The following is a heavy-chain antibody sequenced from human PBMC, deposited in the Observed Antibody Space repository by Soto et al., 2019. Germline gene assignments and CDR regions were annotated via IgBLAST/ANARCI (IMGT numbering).Heavy chain of an antibody. CDR3: ARVVGCTNGACTNWFDP. Sequence: GGALRLSCAASVFTFSDYYMSWIRQAPGNGLEWVSYISSSGSTIYYADSVKGRFTISRDNAKNSLYLQMKSLRAEDTAVYYCARVVGCTNGACTNWFDPWGQGTMVTVSS. J-gene: IGHJ5*02. CDR2: ISSSGSTI. D-gene: IGHD2-8*01. V-gene: IGHV3-11*01. CDR1: VFTFSDYY.